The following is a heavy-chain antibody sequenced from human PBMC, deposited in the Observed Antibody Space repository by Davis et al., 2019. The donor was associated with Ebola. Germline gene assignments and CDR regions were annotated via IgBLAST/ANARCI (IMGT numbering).Heavy chain of an antibody. CDR1: GLTFSSHA. D-gene: IGHD3-10*01. CDR3: AKIAGGG. Sequence: GGSLRLSCAASGLTFSSHAMSWVRQAPGKGLEWVSGIRGSGDTTYYADSVKGRFTISRDNSKNTLYLEMNSLRADDTAIYFCAKIAGGGWGQGTLVTVSS. CDR2: IRGSGDTT. V-gene: IGHV3-23*01. J-gene: IGHJ4*02.